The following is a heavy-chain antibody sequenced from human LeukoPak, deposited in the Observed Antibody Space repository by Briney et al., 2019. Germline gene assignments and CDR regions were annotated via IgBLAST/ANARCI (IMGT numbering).Heavy chain of an antibody. D-gene: IGHD5-18*01. J-gene: IGHJ3*02. CDR2: IYHSGST. CDR3: PRPTSEPGYGRKVDAFIT. Sequence: PSQTLSLTCAVSGGSISSGGYSWSWIRQPPGKGLEWIGYIYHSGSTYYNPSLKSRVTISVDRSKNQFSLKLSSVTAADTAVYSWPRPTSEPGYGRKVDAFITWAQGTRVTV. V-gene: IGHV4-30-2*01. CDR1: GGSISSGGYS.